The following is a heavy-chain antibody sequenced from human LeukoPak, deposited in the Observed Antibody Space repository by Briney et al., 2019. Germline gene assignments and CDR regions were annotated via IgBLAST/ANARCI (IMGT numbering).Heavy chain of an antibody. V-gene: IGHV4-34*01. CDR2: INHSGST. D-gene: IGHD5-18*01. CDR3: ASSRYGRRAIDY. CDR1: GGSFSGYY. Sequence: SETLSLTCAVYGGSFSGYYWSWIRQPPGKGLEWIGEINHSGSTNYNPSLKSRVTISVDTSKNQFSLKLSSVTAADTAVYYCASSRYGRRAIDYWGQGTLVTVSS. J-gene: IGHJ4*02.